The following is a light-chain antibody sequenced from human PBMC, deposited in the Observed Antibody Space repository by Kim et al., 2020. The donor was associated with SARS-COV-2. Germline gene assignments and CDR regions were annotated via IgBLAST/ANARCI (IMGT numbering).Light chain of an antibody. J-gene: IGKJ1*01. CDR2: KAS. Sequence: DIQMTQSPSNLSASVGDRVTITCRASQSISSWLAWYQQKPGKAPKLLIYKASSLESGVPSRFSGSGSGTEFTLTISSLQPDDFATYYCQQYNSILGTFGQGTKVDIK. CDR1: QSISSW. V-gene: IGKV1-5*03. CDR3: QQYNSILGT.